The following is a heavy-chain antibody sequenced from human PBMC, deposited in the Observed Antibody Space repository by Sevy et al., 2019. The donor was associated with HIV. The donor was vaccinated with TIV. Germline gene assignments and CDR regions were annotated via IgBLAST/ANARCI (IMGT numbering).Heavy chain of an antibody. CDR1: GFTFSSYA. Sequence: GGSLRLSCAASGFTFSSYAMHWVRQAPGKGLEWVAVISYDGSNKYYADSVKGRFTISRDNSKNTPYRQMNSLRAEDTAVYYCARDSYMVRGVPKGQYYYYDMDVWGQGTTVTVSS. V-gene: IGHV3-30-3*01. CDR3: ARDSYMVRGVPKGQYYYYDMDV. D-gene: IGHD3-10*01. CDR2: ISYDGSNK. J-gene: IGHJ6*02.